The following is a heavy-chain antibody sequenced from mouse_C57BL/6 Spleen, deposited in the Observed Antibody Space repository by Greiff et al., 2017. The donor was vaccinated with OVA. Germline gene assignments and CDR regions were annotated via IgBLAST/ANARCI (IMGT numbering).Heavy chain of an antibody. CDR3: ATPGYDYAMDY. V-gene: IGHV5-17*01. CDR1: GFTFSDYG. J-gene: IGHJ4*01. D-gene: IGHD2-2*01. CDR2: ISSGSSTI. Sequence: EVQRVESGRGLVKPGGSLKLSCAASGFTFSDYGMHWVRQAPEKGLEWVAYISSGSSTIYYADTVKGRFTIARDNAKNTLFLQMTSLRSEDTAIYYCATPGYDYAMDYWGQGTSVTVSS.